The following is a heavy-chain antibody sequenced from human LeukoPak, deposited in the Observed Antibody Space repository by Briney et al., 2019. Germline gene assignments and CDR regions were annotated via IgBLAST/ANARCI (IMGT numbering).Heavy chain of an antibody. Sequence: QPGRSLRLSCAASGFTFSSYGMHWVRQAPGKGLEWVAVIWYDGSNKYYADSVKGRFTISRDNSKNTLYLQMNSLRAEDTAVYYCARDVSSGWYVDYWGQGTLVTVSS. J-gene: IGHJ4*02. CDR2: IWYDGSNK. D-gene: IGHD6-19*01. CDR1: GFTFSSYG. V-gene: IGHV3-33*01. CDR3: ARDVSSGWYVDY.